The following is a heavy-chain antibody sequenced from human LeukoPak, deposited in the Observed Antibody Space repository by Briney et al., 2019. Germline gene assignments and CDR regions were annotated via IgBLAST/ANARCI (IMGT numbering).Heavy chain of an antibody. CDR2: FDPEDGET. V-gene: IGHV1-24*01. J-gene: IGHJ6*02. CDR3: VTRDYYYYGMDV. Sequence: ASVKVSCKVSGYTLTELSMHWVRQAPGKGLEWMGGFDPEDGETIYAQKFQGRVTMTEDTSTDTAYMELSSLRSEDTAVYYCVTRDYYYYGMDVWGQGTTVTVSS. CDR1: GYTLTELS.